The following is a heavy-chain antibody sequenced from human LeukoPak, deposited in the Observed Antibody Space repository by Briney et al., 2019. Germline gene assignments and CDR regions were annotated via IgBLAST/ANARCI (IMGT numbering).Heavy chain of an antibody. Sequence: PSETLSLTCTVSGGSISSYYWSWIRQPPGKGLEWIGYIYYSGSTNYNPSLKSRVTISVDTSKNQFSLKLSSVTAADTAVYYCANLGYSGYDWGPNWFDPRGQGTLVTVSS. CDR3: ANLGYSGYDWGPNWFDP. J-gene: IGHJ5*02. CDR1: GGSISSYY. D-gene: IGHD5-12*01. CDR2: IYYSGST. V-gene: IGHV4-59*08.